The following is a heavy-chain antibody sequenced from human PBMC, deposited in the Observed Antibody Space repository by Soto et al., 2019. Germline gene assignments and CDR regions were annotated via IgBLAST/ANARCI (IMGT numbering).Heavy chain of an antibody. CDR2: IAYDGSNR. J-gene: IGHJ5*02. CDR1: GCSISRSA. CDR3: ARDLQAGTDNVNRFAP. D-gene: IGHD1-1*01. V-gene: IGHV3-30*04. Sequence: QVQLVESGGGVVQPGRCLRLSCAASGCSISRSAMHWVRQAPGKGLEWVAVIAYDGSNRWYADSAKGRFTISRDNSKNTVYLQMSSLRGEDTAVYYCARDLQAGTDNVNRFAPWGQGTLVTVSS.